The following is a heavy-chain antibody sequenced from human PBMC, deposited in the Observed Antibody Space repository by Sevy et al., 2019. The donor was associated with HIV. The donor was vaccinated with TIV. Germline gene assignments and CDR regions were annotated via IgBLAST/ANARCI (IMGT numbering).Heavy chain of an antibody. Sequence: GGSLRLSCAASGFTFSSYAMHWVRQAPGKVLEWVAVISYDGSNKYYADSVKGRFTISRDNSKNTLYLQMNSLRAEDTAVYYCARGKLELRGYYYYYMDVWGKGTTVTVSS. D-gene: IGHD1-7*01. V-gene: IGHV3-30-3*01. CDR3: ARGKLELRGYYYYYMDV. J-gene: IGHJ6*03. CDR1: GFTFSSYA. CDR2: ISYDGSNK.